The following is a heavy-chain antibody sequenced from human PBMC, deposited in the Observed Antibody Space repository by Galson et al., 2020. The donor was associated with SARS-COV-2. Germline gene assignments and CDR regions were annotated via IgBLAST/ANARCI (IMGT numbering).Heavy chain of an antibody. CDR3: AKDHSAYYDFWSGDTFDY. J-gene: IGHJ4*02. CDR2: IGTAGDT. V-gene: IGHV3-13*01. D-gene: IGHD3-3*01. CDR1: GFTFSSYD. Sequence: GGSLRLSCAASGFTFSSYDMHWVRQATGKGLEWVSAIGTAGDTYYPGSVKGRFTISRENAKNSLYLQMNSLRAEDTAVYYCAKDHSAYYDFWSGDTFDYWGQGTLVTVSS.